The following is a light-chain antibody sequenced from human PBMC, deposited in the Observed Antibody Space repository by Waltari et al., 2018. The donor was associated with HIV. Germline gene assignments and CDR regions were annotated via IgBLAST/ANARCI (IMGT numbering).Light chain of an antibody. J-gene: IGLJ2*01. CDR3: CSYAGSSTVI. V-gene: IGLV2-23*02. CDR1: SRDVGGYNY. Sequence: QSALTQPASVSGSPGQSITISCTGTSRDVGGYNYVHWYQQPPGKAPKLLIYDVTKRPSGVSNRLSGSKSGNTASLTISGLQAEDEAAYYCCSYAGSSTVIFGGGTKLTVL. CDR2: DVT.